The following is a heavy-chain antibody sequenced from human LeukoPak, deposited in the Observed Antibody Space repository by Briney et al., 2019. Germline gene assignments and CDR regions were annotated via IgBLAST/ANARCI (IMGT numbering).Heavy chain of an antibody. D-gene: IGHD4-17*01. V-gene: IGHV4-34*01. CDR3: ARVHYGKDAFDI. J-gene: IGHJ3*02. CDR2: INHSGST. Sequence: SETLSLTCTVSGGSINTYYWSWIRQPPGKGLEWIGEINHSGSTNYNPSLKSRVTISVDTSKNQFSLKLSSVTAADTAVYYCARVHYGKDAFDIWGQGTMVTVSS. CDR1: GGSINTYY.